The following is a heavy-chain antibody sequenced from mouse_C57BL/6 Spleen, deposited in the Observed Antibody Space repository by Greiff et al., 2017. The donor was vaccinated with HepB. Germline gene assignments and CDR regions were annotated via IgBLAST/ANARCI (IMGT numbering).Heavy chain of an antibody. D-gene: IGHD2-4*01. V-gene: IGHV1-76*01. J-gene: IGHJ3*01. CDR1: GYTFTDYY. CDR2: IYPGSGNT. Sequence: QVQLQQSGAELVRPGASVKLSCKASGYTFTDYYINWVKQRTGQGLEWIARIYPGSGNTYYNEKFKGKATLTAEKSSSTAYMQLSSLTSEDSAVYFCARRGYDYDGGFAYWGQGTLVTVSA. CDR3: ARRGYDYDGGFAY.